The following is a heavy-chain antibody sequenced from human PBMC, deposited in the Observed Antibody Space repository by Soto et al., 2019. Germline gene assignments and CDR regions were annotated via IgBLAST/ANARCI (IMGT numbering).Heavy chain of an antibody. CDR3: ARDQYYDYVWGSYSFDY. J-gene: IGHJ4*02. CDR1: GYTFTSYG. D-gene: IGHD3-16*01. CDR2: ISAYNGNT. Sequence: QVQLVQSGAEVKKPGASVKVSCKASGYTFTSYGISWVRQAPGQGLEWMGWISAYNGNTNYAQKLQGRVTMTTDTATSTAYMELRSLRSDDTAVYYCARDQYYDYVWGSYSFDYWGQGTLVTVSS. V-gene: IGHV1-18*01.